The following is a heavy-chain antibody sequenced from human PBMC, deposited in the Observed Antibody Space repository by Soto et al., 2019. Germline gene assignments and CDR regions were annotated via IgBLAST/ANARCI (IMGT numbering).Heavy chain of an antibody. D-gene: IGHD3-22*01. J-gene: IGHJ4*02. CDR2: INHSGST. Sequence: PXATLSLTVAVYGGAVSGYYWSWIRQPPGKGLEWIGEINHSGSTNYDPSLKSRVTISVDTSKNQFSLKLSSVTAADTAVYYCARVNSYYDSSGYYYRYWGQGTLVTVXS. CDR3: ARVNSYYDSSGYYYRY. V-gene: IGHV4-34*01. CDR1: GGAVSGYY.